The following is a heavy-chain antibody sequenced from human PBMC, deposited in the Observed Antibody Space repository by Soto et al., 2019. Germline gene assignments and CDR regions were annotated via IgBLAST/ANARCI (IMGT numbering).Heavy chain of an antibody. D-gene: IGHD3-3*01. CDR3: ARDLSYYDFWSGYFNPVAIYAFDI. V-gene: IGHV1-46*03. Sequence: ASVKVSCKASGYTFTSYYMHWVRQAPGQGLEWMGIINPSGGSTSYAQKFQGRVTMTRDTSTSTVYMELSSLRSEDTAVYYCARDLSYYDFWSGYFNPVAIYAFDIWGQGTMVTVSS. J-gene: IGHJ3*02. CDR2: INPSGGST. CDR1: GYTFTSYY.